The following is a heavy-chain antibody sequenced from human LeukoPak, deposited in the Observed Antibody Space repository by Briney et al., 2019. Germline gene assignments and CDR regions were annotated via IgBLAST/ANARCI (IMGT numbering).Heavy chain of an antibody. Sequence: SVRLSGKASGATFSSYAISWVRQSPGHRLEWMGGMMPIFSTADYAQKFQGRVTITADESTSTAYRELSSLTSEDTAVNYGARGTYGDKTRPPPGAFDIWGQGTMVTASS. CDR3: ARGTYGDKTRPPPGAFDI. V-gene: IGHV1-69*01. J-gene: IGHJ3*02. CDR2: MMPIFSTA. D-gene: IGHD6-6*01. CDR1: GATFSSYA.